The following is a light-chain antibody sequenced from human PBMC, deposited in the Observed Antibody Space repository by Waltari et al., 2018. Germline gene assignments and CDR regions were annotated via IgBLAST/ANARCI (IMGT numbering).Light chain of an antibody. CDR2: IVH. Sequence: QSALTQPASVSGSPGQSIAISCTGTSSDIGGHIHVSWYQPHPAKAPKIIIYIVHNRPSGVSDRFSGSKSGNTASLTISGLQAEDEADYYCGSYRSGSTLVFGGGTRLTVL. CDR3: GSYRSGSTLV. CDR1: SSDIGGHIH. V-gene: IGLV2-14*03. J-gene: IGLJ2*01.